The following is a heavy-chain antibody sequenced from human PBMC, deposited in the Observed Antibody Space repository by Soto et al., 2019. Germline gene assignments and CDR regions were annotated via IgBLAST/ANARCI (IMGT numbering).Heavy chain of an antibody. Sequence: GGSLRLSCAASGFTFSSYGMHWVRQAPGKGLEWVAVIWYDGSNKYYADSVKGRFTISRDNSKNTLYLQMNSLRAEDTAVYYSARSQLAKTTGTTAPGMDVWGQGTTVTVSS. V-gene: IGHV3-33*01. D-gene: IGHD4-17*01. CDR1: GFTFSSYG. J-gene: IGHJ6*02. CDR2: IWYDGSNK. CDR3: ARSQLAKTTGTTAPGMDV.